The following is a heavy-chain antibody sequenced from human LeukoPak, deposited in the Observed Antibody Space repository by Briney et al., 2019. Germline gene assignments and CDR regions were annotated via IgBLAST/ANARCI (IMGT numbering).Heavy chain of an antibody. Sequence: SETLSLTCTVSGGSISSSSYYWGWIRQPPGKGLEWIGYIYHSGSTYYNPSLKSRVTISVDRSKNQFSLKLSSVTAADTAVSYCASNTYYYDSSGYPPFDYWGQGTLVTVSS. V-gene: IGHV4-39*07. CDR3: ASNTYYYDSSGYPPFDY. CDR1: GGSISSSSYY. CDR2: IYHSGST. D-gene: IGHD3-22*01. J-gene: IGHJ4*02.